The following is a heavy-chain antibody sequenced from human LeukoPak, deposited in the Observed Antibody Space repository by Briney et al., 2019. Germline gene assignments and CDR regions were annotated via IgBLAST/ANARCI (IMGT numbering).Heavy chain of an antibody. Sequence: GGSLRLSCAASGFTFSSYSMNWVRQAPGKGLEWVSYISSSSSTIYYADSVKGRFTISRDNAKNSLYLQMNSLRAEDTAVYYCARALYDFWSGDDAFDIWGQGTMVTVSS. CDR2: ISSSSSTI. CDR1: GFTFSSYS. CDR3: ARALYDFWSGDDAFDI. D-gene: IGHD3-3*01. V-gene: IGHV3-48*01. J-gene: IGHJ3*02.